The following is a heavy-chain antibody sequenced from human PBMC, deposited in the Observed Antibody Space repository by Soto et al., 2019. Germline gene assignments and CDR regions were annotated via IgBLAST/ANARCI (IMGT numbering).Heavy chain of an antibody. J-gene: IGHJ6*02. CDR1: GFTFSSYA. Sequence: QVQLVESGGGVVQPGRSLRLSCAASGFTFSSYAMHWVRQAPGKGLEWVAVISYDGSNKYYADSVKGRFTISRDNSKNTLYLQMNSLRAEDTAVYYCARDSSSHNGKDVWGQGTTVTVSS. CDR3: ARDSSSHNGKDV. D-gene: IGHD6-6*01. V-gene: IGHV3-30-3*01. CDR2: ISYDGSNK.